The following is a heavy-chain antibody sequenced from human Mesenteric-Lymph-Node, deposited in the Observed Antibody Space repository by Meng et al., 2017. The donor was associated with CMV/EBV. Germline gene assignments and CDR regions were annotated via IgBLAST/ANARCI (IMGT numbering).Heavy chain of an antibody. J-gene: IGHJ5*02. CDR1: GFTFSNYD. D-gene: IGHD6-19*01. V-gene: IGHV3-30*02. CDR2: IPYDESNT. Sequence: GESLKISCAASGFTFSNYDMHWVRQAPGKGLEWVAFIPYDESNTYYANSVKGRFTISRDKSKNTLYLQINSLRGDDTALYYCTKGPLYSSGWFPANHWGQGTLVTVSS. CDR3: TKGPLYSSGWFPANH.